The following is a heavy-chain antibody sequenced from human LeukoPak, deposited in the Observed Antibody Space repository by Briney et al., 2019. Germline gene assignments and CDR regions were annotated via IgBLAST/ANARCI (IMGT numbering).Heavy chain of an antibody. CDR1: GYTFTSYG. D-gene: IGHD5-18*01. CDR3: AGVEGYSYGPDYGMDV. Sequence: GASVKVSCKASGYTFTSYGISWVRQAPAPALEWTGWISAYNGNTSYAQKLQGRVTMTTDTSTSTAYMELRSLRSDDTAVYYCAGVEGYSYGPDYGMDVWGQGTTVTVSS. CDR2: ISAYNGNT. J-gene: IGHJ6*02. V-gene: IGHV1-18*01.